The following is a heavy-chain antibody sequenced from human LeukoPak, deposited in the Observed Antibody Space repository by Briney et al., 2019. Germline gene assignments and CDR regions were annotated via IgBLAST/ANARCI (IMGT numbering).Heavy chain of an antibody. CDR2: IYSSGTT. CDR1: GGFISSYY. V-gene: IGHV4-4*07. CDR3: ARDSCSSTSCRRKFDN. D-gene: IGHD2-2*01. Sequence: SETLSLTCTVSGGFISSYYWSWIRQPPGKGLEWIGRIYSSGTTNYSPSLKSRVTMSVDTSKIQFSLKLSSVTAADSAVYYCARDSCSSTSCRRKFDNWGQGTLVTVSS. J-gene: IGHJ4*02.